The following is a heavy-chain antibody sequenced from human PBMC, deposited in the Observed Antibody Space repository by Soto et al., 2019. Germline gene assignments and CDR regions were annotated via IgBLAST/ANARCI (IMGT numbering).Heavy chain of an antibody. CDR2: IYHIGSP. Sequence: SETLSLTCTVSGRPVSSGGYYWTRIRQFPGKGLEWIGYIYHIGSPSYNPSLKSRLSMSLDASKNQFSLNLTSVTAADTAIYYCVRDRALDSSGHWFDSWGQGTLVTVSS. D-gene: IGHD6-19*01. CDR1: GRPVSSGGYY. V-gene: IGHV4-31*03. J-gene: IGHJ5*01. CDR3: VRDRALDSSGHWFDS.